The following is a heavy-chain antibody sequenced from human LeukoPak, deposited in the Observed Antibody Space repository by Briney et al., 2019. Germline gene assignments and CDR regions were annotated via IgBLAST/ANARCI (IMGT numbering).Heavy chain of an antibody. CDR2: ISDSGIYI. V-gene: IGHV3-21*01. CDR3: ARDKGNGDYGDY. J-gene: IGHJ4*02. D-gene: IGHD1-1*01. Sequence: GGSLRLSCAASGFTFASNSMNWVRQAPGKGLEWVSSISDSGIYIFYSDSVKGRFTVSRDNAKNSLYLQMNSLRAEDTAVYYCARDKGNGDYGDYWGQGTLVTVSS. CDR1: GFTFASNS.